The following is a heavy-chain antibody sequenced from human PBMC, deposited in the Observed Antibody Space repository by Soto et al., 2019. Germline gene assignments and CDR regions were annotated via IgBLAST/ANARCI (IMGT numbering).Heavy chain of an antibody. J-gene: IGHJ5*02. CDR1: GFSFNTHG. D-gene: IGHD4-17*01. CDR3: ARDDNYDDNGLDL. CDR2: IVNDGSEQ. Sequence: QGQLVESGGGVVRPGRSLRLSCEATGFSFNTHGMHWVRQAPGKGLEWVAVIVNDGSEQAYSDSVKGRFTILRDNSKNTLYLQMNNLRAEDTAVYYCARDDNYDDNGLDLWGQGILATVSS. V-gene: IGHV3-33*01.